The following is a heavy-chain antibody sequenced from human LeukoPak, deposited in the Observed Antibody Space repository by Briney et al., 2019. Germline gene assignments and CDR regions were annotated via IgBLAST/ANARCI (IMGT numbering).Heavy chain of an antibody. D-gene: IGHD3-22*01. CDR3: AKDIYDSSGYYYVGGYYYYYYGMDV. V-gene: IGHV3-9*01. Sequence: GGSLRLSCAASGFTFDDYAMHWVRQAPGKGLEWVSGISWNSGSIGYADSVKGRFTISRDNAKNSLYLQMNSPRAEDTALYYCAKDIYDSSGYYYVGGYYYYYYGMDVWGQGTTVTVSS. CDR2: ISWNSGSI. J-gene: IGHJ6*02. CDR1: GFTFDDYA.